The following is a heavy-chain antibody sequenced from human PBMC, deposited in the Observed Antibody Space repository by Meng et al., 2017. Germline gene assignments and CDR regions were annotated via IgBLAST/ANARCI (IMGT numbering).Heavy chain of an antibody. D-gene: IGHD3-3*01. J-gene: IGHJ4*02. V-gene: IGHV3-30*04. Sequence: GESLKISCAASGFTFSSYAMHWVRQAPGKGLEWVAVISYDGSNKYYADSVKGRFTISRDNSKNTLYLQMNSLRAEDTAVYYCAREERGRSGSPAYLGQGTLGTVSS. CDR3: AREERGRSGSPAY. CDR1: GFTFSSYA. CDR2: ISYDGSNK.